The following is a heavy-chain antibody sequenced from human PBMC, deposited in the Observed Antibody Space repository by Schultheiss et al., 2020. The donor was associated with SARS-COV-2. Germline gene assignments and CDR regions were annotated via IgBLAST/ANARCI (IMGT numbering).Heavy chain of an antibody. CDR2: ISYDGSNK. CDR3: ARDQGGYSYGAFDY. D-gene: IGHD5-18*01. J-gene: IGHJ4*02. Sequence: GGSLRLSCAASGFTFSSYAMHWVRQAPGKGLEWVAVISYDGSNKYYADSVKGRFTISRDNSKNTLYLQMNSLRAEDTALYYCARDQGGYSYGAFDYWGQGTLVTVSS. CDR1: GFTFSSYA. V-gene: IGHV3-30*07.